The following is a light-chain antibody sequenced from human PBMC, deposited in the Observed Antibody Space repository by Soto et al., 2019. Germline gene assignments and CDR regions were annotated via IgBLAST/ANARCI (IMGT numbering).Light chain of an antibody. CDR1: QSLVSSDGHTY. V-gene: IGKV2-30*01. CDR2: TVS. CDR3: VQGIHWAFI. Sequence: DVVMTQSPLSLPVTLAQPASIPCRSSQSLVSSDGHTYLIWLQQRPGQSRRRLIYTVSNLDSGVPDRFSGSGSGTDFPLKISRVEAEDVGVYYGVQGIHWAFIFGQGTRLEIK. J-gene: IGKJ2*01.